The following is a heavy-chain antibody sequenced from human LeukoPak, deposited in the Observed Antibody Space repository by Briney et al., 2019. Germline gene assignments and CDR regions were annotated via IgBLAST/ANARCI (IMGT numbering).Heavy chain of an antibody. CDR2: IYSGGST. V-gene: IGHV3-66*01. D-gene: IGHD1-26*01. CDR3: ARVAYSGSYDEYFDY. CDR1: GFTFSGSA. J-gene: IGHJ4*02. Sequence: GGSLKLSCAASGFTFSGSAMHWVRQAPGKGLEWVSVIYSGGSTYYADSVKGRFTISRDNSKNTLCLQMNSLRAEDTAVYYCARVAYSGSYDEYFDYWGQGTLVTVSS.